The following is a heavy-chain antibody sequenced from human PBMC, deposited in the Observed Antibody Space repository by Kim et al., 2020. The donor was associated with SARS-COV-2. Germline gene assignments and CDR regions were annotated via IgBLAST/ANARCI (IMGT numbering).Heavy chain of an antibody. CDR3: ANLDTAMVYFDY. V-gene: IGHV4-39*01. D-gene: IGHD5-18*01. J-gene: IGHJ4*02. Sequence: YYNPSLKSRVTISVDTSKNQFSLKLSSVTAADTAVYYCANLDTAMVYFDYWGQGTLVTVSS.